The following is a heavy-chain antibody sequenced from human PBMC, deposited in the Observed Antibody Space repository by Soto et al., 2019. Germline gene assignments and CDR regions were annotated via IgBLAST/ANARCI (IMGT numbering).Heavy chain of an antibody. Sequence: SETLSLTCTVSGGSISSGGYYWSWIRQHPGKGLEWIGYIYYSGSTYYNPSLKSRVTISVDTSKNQFSLKLSSVTAADAAVYYCARGAGIAARPRLDPWGQGTLVTVSS. D-gene: IGHD6-6*01. CDR3: ARGAGIAARPRLDP. CDR1: GGSISSGGYY. V-gene: IGHV4-31*03. J-gene: IGHJ5*02. CDR2: IYYSGST.